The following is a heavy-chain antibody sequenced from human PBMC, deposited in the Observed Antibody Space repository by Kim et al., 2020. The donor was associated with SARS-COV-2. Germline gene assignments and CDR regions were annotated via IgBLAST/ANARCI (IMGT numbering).Heavy chain of an antibody. J-gene: IGHJ4*02. CDR3: ARPGTMIVVVIYCFDY. D-gene: IGHD3-22*01. V-gene: IGHV3-23*02. Sequence: SVKRRFTISSDTSKNTLYLRMSSVRAEDTAVYYCARPGTMIVVVIYCFDYWGQGTLVTVSS.